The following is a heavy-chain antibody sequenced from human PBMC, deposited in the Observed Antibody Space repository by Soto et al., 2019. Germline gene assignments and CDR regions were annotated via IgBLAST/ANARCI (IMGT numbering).Heavy chain of an antibody. CDR1: GGSFSGYY. Sequence: SETLSLTCAVFGGSFSGYYWSWIRQPPGKGLEWIGEINHSGSTNYNPSLKSRVTISVDTSKNQFSLKLSSVTAADTAVYYCARGNQYYYGSGSYYNNWFDPWGQGTLVTVSS. CDR3: ARGNQYYYGSGSYYNNWFDP. V-gene: IGHV4-34*01. D-gene: IGHD3-10*01. J-gene: IGHJ5*02. CDR2: INHSGST.